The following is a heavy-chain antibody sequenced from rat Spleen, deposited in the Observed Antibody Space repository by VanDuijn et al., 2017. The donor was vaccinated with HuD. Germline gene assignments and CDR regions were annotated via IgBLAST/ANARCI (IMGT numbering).Heavy chain of an antibody. CDR1: GFTFSDYY. D-gene: IGHD1-6*01. CDR3: AGHDGRMYTTDQGGFAY. V-gene: IGHV5-29*01. J-gene: IGHJ3*01. Sequence: EVQLVESDGGLVQPGRSLKLSCAASGFTFSDYYMAWVRQAPTKGLEWVATISYDGSSTYYRDSVKGRFTVSRDNAKSTLYLQMDSLRSEDTATYYCAGHDGRMYTTDQGGFAYWGQGTLVTVSS. CDR2: ISYDGSST.